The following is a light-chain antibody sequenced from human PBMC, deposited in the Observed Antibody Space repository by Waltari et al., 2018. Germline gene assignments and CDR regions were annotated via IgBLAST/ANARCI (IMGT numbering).Light chain of an antibody. J-gene: IGKJ3*01. CDR3: QQYYSTPHT. CDR1: QSVLYSSNNKNY. CDR2: WAS. V-gene: IGKV4-1*01. Sequence: DIVMTQSPDSLAVSLGERATINCKSSQSVLYSSNNKNYLACYQQKPGQPPKLLIYWASTRESGVPDRFSGSGSGTDFTLTISSLQAEDVAVYYCQQYYSTPHTFGPGTKVDIK.